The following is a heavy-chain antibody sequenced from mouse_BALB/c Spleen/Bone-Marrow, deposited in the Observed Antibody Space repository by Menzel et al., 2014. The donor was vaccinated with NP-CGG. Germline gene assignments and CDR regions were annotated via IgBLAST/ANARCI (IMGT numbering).Heavy chain of an antibody. CDR1: GYTFTSYW. V-gene: IGHV1S41*01. J-gene: IGHJ4*01. CDR2: IAPGSGST. Sequence: DLVKPRASVKLSCEASGYTFTSYWINWIKQRPGQGLEWIGRIAPGSGSTYYDEMFKGKATLTVDTSSSTAYIQLSSLSSEDSAVYFCARSYYGRAMDYWGQGTSVTVSS. CDR3: ARSYYGRAMDY. D-gene: IGHD1-1*01.